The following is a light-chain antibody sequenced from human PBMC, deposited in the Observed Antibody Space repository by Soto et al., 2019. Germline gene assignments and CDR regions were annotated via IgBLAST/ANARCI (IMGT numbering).Light chain of an antibody. CDR3: QEYIQWPPGM. J-gene: IGKJ1*01. CDR2: GAS. Sequence: EIVMTQSPATLSVSPGERATLSCRASQGIKDYVAWFQQKPGQAPRLLIYGASTRATAIPARFSGSGSGTEFTLTISSLQSEDFAVYYCQEYIQWPPGMFGPGTTVDIK. V-gene: IGKV3-15*01. CDR1: QGIKDY.